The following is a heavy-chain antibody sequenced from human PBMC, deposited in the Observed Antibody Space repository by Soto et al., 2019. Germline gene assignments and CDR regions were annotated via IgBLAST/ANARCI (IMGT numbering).Heavy chain of an antibody. J-gene: IGHJ5*02. CDR1: GYTFTSYS. Sequence: QVQLVQSGAEVKKPGSSVKVSCKASGYTFTSYSISWVRQAPGQGLEWMGWISPYNGNTNYAQEFQGRVTMTTDTSTNTDYLDVRSRRSDDTAVYYCARDVDDFWSGYYTRTGLYNWFDPWGQGTLVTASS. CDR3: ARDVDDFWSGYYTRTGLYNWFDP. CDR2: ISPYNGNT. V-gene: IGHV1-18*01. D-gene: IGHD3-3*01.